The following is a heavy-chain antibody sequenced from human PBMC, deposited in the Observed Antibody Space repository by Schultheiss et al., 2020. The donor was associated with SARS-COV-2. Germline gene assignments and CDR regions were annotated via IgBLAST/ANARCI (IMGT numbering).Heavy chain of an antibody. CDR3: ARETGGYDREYYYYYYGMDV. CDR2: ISYDGSNK. V-gene: IGHV3-30*19. CDR1: GFAFNNYG. Sequence: GESLKISCAASGFAFNNYGMHWVRQAPGKGLEWVAVISYDGSNKYYADSVKGRFTISRDNSKNTLYLQMNSLRAEDTAVYYCARETGGYDREYYYYYYGMDVWGQGTTVTVSS. D-gene: IGHD6-13*01. J-gene: IGHJ6*02.